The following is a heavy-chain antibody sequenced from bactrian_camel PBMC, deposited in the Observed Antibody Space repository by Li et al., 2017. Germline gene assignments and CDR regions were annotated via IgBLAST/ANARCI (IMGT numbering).Heavy chain of an antibody. CDR2: IDDDSSTT. J-gene: IGHJ4*01. CDR1: GFTFSNYG. Sequence: VQLVESGGGLVQPGGSLRLSCAASGFTFSNYGMIWVRQAPGKGLEYVSAIDDDSSTTRYADSVKDRFTISRDNAKNTLYLQMNSLKPEDTAMYYCAADTIFGGVCPWGDSEYNIWGPGTQVTVS. D-gene: IGHD5*01. V-gene: IGHV3S42*01. CDR3: AADTIFGGVCPWGDSEYNI.